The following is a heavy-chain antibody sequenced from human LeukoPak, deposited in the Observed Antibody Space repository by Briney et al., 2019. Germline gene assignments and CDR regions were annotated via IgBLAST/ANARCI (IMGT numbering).Heavy chain of an antibody. J-gene: IGHJ6*02. Sequence: PGGSLRLSCAASGFTFNNYAMSWVRQAPGKGLEWVSAISGSGGSTYYADSVKGRFTISRDNSKNTLYLQMNSLRAEDTAVYYCAKSTLGYYYYAMDVWGQGTTVTVSS. CDR1: GFTFNNYA. D-gene: IGHD7-27*01. CDR2: ISGSGGST. V-gene: IGHV3-23*01. CDR3: AKSTLGYYYYAMDV.